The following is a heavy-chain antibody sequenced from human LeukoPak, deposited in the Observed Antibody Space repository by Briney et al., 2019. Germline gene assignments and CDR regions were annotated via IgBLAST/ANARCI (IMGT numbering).Heavy chain of an antibody. Sequence: GGSLRLSCAASGFTFDDYAMHWVRQAPGKGLEWVSGISWNSGSIGYADSVKGRFTISRDNAKNSLYLQMNSLRAEDTALYYCAKGRLGDGYNLPFDYWGQGTLVTVSS. CDR1: GFTFDDYA. CDR2: ISWNSGSI. D-gene: IGHD5-24*01. V-gene: IGHV3-9*01. J-gene: IGHJ4*02. CDR3: AKGRLGDGYNLPFDY.